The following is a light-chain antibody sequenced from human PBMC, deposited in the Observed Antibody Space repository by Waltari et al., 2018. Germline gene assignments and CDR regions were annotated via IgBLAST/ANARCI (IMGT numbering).Light chain of an antibody. V-gene: IGLV2-11*01. CDR1: SSDVGGYNS. CDR3: FSYAGSSTYV. J-gene: IGLJ1*01. CDR2: EVT. Sequence: QSALTQPRLVSGSPGQSVTISCSGTSSDVGGYNSVSWYQQHPGKAPKVMIYEVTKRPSGVPDRFSGSKSGDTASLTISWLQTEDEADYYCFSYAGSSTYVFGTGTEVTVL.